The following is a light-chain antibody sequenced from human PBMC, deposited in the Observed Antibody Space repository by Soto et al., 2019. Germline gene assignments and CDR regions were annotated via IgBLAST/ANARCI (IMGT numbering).Light chain of an antibody. Sequence: DIQMTQSPSSLSASVGDRVTITCRASQSLSSYLNWYQQKPGKAPKLLIYGASSLQSGVPPRFSGSGSGTDFTLTISSLQPEDFATYYCQQSYTSPHFGGGTKVDIK. V-gene: IGKV1-39*01. CDR2: GAS. J-gene: IGKJ4*01. CDR3: QQSYTSPH. CDR1: QSLSSY.